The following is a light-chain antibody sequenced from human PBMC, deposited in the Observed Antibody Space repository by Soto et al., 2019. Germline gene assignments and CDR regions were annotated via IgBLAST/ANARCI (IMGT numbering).Light chain of an antibody. CDR3: QQYGSSPWT. Sequence: ETVLTQSPGTLSLSPGERATLSCRASQTIRSNYLAWYRQTPGQATRLLIYGASNRATGIADRFSGSGSGTEFTLIISRLEPEDFALYYCQQYGSSPWTFGQGTKVEIK. CDR2: GAS. CDR1: QTIRSNY. V-gene: IGKV3-20*01. J-gene: IGKJ1*01.